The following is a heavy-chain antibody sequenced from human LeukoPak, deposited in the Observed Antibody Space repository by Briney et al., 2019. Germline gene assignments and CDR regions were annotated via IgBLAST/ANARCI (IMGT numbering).Heavy chain of an antibody. CDR3: ARGDTIFGVVIHFDY. J-gene: IGHJ4*02. D-gene: IGHD3-3*01. CDR1: GFTFSSYE. V-gene: IGHV3-48*03. Sequence: GGSLRLSCAASGFTFSSYEMNWVRQAPGKGLEWVSYISSSGSTIYYADSVKGRFTISRDNAKNSLYLQMNSLRAEDTAVYYCARGDTIFGVVIHFDYWGQGTLVTVSP. CDR2: ISSSGSTI.